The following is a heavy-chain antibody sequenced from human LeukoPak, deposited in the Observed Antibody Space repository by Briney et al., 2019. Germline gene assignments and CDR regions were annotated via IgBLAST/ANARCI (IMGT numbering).Heavy chain of an antibody. D-gene: IGHD3-10*01. Sequence: PSETLSLTCTVSGGSISSSSYYWGWIRQPPGKGRGWIGSIYYSGSTYYNPSLKSRATISVDTSKNQFSLKLSSVTAADTAVYYCARQSYLNWFDPWGQGTLVTVSS. CDR3: ARQSYLNWFDP. J-gene: IGHJ5*02. V-gene: IGHV4-39*01. CDR1: GGSISSSSYY. CDR2: IYYSGST.